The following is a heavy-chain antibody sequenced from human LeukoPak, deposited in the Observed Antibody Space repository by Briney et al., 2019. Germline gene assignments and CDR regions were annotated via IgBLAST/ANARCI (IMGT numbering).Heavy chain of an antibody. J-gene: IGHJ6*02. CDR1: GFTFTSSA. Sequence: ASVKVSCKASGFTFTSSAMQWVRQARGQRLEWIGWIVVGSGNTNYAQKFQERVTITRDMSTSTAYMELSSLRSEDTAVYYCAAGYYDSSGYSANGMDVWGQGTTVTVSS. CDR3: AAGYYDSSGYSANGMDV. D-gene: IGHD3-22*01. V-gene: IGHV1-58*02. CDR2: IVVGSGNT.